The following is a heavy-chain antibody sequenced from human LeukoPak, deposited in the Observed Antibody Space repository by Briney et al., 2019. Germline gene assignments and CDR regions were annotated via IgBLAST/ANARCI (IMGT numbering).Heavy chain of an antibody. V-gene: IGHV3-49*04. Sequence: GGSLRLSCTASGFTFGDYAMSWVRQAPGKGLEWVGFIRSKAYGGTTEYAASVKGRFTISRDDSKSIAYLQMNSLKTEDTAVYYCTRVRSSGYDPHFDYWGQGTLVTVSS. CDR2: IRSKAYGGTT. CDR3: TRVRSSGYDPHFDY. D-gene: IGHD5-12*01. J-gene: IGHJ4*02. CDR1: GFTFGDYA.